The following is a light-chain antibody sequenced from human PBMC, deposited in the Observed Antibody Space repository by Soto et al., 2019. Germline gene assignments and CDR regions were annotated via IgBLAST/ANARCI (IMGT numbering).Light chain of an antibody. Sequence: DIXXTQSPSTLSASVGDRVTISCRASQSISRWLAWYQQKPGKAPNLLIYDVSTLESGVPSRFSGSGSGTEFTLTVSSLQPDDFATYYCQQYNGHSTFGQGTKVEIK. CDR1: QSISRW. CDR2: DVS. J-gene: IGKJ1*01. V-gene: IGKV1-5*01. CDR3: QQYNGHST.